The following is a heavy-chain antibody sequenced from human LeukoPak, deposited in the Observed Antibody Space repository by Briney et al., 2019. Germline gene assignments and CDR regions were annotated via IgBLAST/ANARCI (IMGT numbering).Heavy chain of an antibody. CDR1: GGSISSYY. CDR2: IYTSGST. Sequence: SETLSLTCTVSGGSISSYYWCWIRQPAGKGLEWIGRIYTSGSTNYNPSLKSRVTMSVDTSKNQFSLKLSSVTAADTAVYYCARDRYGMLQYNWFDPWGQGTLVTVSS. V-gene: IGHV4-4*07. J-gene: IGHJ5*02. CDR3: ARDRYGMLQYNWFDP. D-gene: IGHD3-10*02.